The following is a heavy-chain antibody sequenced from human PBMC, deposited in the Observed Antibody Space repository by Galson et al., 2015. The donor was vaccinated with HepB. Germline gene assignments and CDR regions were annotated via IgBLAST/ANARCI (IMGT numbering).Heavy chain of an antibody. J-gene: IGHJ3*02. V-gene: IGHV4-39*01. CDR2: IYYSGST. CDR3: ARRDWGSGYHDAFDI. CDR1: GGSISSSSYY. D-gene: IGHD3-22*01. Sequence: SETLSLTCTVSGGSISSSSYYWGWIHQPPGKGLEWIGSIYYSGSTYYNPSLKSRVTISVDTSKNQFSLKLSSVTAADTAVYYCARRDWGSGYHDAFDIWGQGTMVTVSS.